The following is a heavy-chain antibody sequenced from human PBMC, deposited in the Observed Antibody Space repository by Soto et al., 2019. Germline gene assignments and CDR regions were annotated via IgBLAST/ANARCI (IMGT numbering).Heavy chain of an antibody. V-gene: IGHV4-4*02. CDR2: ISHSGSP. J-gene: IGHJ4*02. Sequence: QVQLQESGPGLVKPSETLTLTCVVSGASISNGKWWSWVRQPPGKGLEWIGEISHSGSPNYNPPLKSRFTIEVDKSKDQFSLKFSVPAADTAIYYCAKDGDYGYRLAYWGQGTLVTVCS. CDR3: AKDGDYGYRLAY. CDR1: GASISNGKW. D-gene: IGHD2-21*01.